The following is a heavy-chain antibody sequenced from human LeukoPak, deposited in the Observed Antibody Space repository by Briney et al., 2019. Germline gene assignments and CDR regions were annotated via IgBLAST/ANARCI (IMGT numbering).Heavy chain of an antibody. CDR3: ARGVLPAAMRGIGDAFDI. CDR2: INPNRGCT. D-gene: IGHD2-2*01. V-gene: IGHV1-2*04. Sequence: GASVKDSCQASGYTFTGYLVHWVRQAPGQGLEWVGWINPNRGCTNYAQKFQGWVTMTRDTSISTAYMELSRLRSNDTAVYYCARGVLPAAMRGIGDAFDIWGQGTMVTVSS. J-gene: IGHJ3*02. CDR1: GYTFTGYL.